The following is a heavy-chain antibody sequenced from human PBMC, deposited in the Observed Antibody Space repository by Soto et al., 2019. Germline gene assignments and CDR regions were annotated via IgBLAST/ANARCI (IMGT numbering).Heavy chain of an antibody. Sequence: GASVKVSCKASGYTFTNYGISWVRQAPGQGLEWMGWINTYNGNTNYAQKFQERVTITRDMSTSTAYMELSSLRSEDTAVYYCAADGGAEVRYFDWLSWEGYYYGMDVWGQGTTVTVSS. CDR3: AADGGAEVRYFDWLSWEGYYYGMDV. J-gene: IGHJ6*02. CDR2: INTYNGNT. D-gene: IGHD3-9*01. CDR1: GYTFTNYG. V-gene: IGHV1-18*01.